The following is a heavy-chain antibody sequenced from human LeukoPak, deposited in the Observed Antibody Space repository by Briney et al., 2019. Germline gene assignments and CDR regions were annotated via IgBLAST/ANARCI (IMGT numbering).Heavy chain of an antibody. CDR2: IRSKANSYAT. CDR1: GFTFSGSA. V-gene: IGHV3-73*01. J-gene: IGHJ6*03. CDR3: TRGYCSGGSCYYYYYYMDV. D-gene: IGHD2-15*01. Sequence: PGGSLRLSCAASGFTFSGSAMHWVRQASGKGLEWVGRIRSKANSYATAYAASVKGRFTISRDDSKNTAYLQMNSLKTEDTAVCYCTRGYCSGGSCYYYYYYMDVWGKGTTVTVSS.